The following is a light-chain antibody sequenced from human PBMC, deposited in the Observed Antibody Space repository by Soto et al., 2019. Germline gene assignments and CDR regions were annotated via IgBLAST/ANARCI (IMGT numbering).Light chain of an antibody. Sequence: DIQMTQSPSTLSASVGDRVIITCRASQSISSWLAWYQQRPGKAPNLLIYKASSLESGVPSRFGGSGSGTEFTLTISSLQPDESATYYCQQYDNYPVTFGQGTKVEIK. CDR1: QSISSW. J-gene: IGKJ2*01. CDR3: QQYDNYPVT. CDR2: KAS. V-gene: IGKV1-5*03.